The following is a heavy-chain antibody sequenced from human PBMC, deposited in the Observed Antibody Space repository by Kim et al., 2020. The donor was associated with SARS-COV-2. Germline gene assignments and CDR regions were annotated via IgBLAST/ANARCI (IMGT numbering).Heavy chain of an antibody. Sequence: RKSRVTISVDTSKNQFSLKLSSVTAADTAVYYCARHLGIIGPGRYYFGYWGQGTLVTVSS. D-gene: IGHD1-1*01. V-gene: IGHV4-39*01. CDR3: ARHLGIIGPGRYYFGY. J-gene: IGHJ4*02.